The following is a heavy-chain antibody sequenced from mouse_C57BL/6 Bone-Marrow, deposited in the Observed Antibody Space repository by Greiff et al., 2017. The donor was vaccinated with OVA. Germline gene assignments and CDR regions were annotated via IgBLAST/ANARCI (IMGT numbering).Heavy chain of an antibody. V-gene: IGHV1-54*01. CDR2: INPGSGGT. D-gene: IGHD1-3*01. J-gene: IGHJ3*01. CDR1: GYAFTNYL. CDR3: ASKLRAY. Sequence: VKLMESGAELVRPGTSVKVSCKASGYAFTNYLIEWVKQRPGQGLEWIGVINPGSGGTNYNEKFKGKATLTADKSSSTAYMQLSSLTSEDSAVYFCASKLRAYWGQGTLVTVSA.